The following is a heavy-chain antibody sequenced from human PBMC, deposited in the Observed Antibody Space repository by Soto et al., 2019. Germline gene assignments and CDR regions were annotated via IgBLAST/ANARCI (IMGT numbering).Heavy chain of an antibody. J-gene: IGHJ4*02. CDR3: GRTEWLQAFDF. D-gene: IGHD5-12*01. V-gene: IGHV4-39*07. CDR1: GGSIISNHFY. Sequence: SETVYLTCTVYGGSIISNHFYWGCVRQTPGKGLEWVACIYYSGSTYYNPSLKSRVTISVDTSRNQFSLKLTSVTAADTAVYYFGRTEWLQAFDFWCKGALVTVSS. CDR2: IYYSGST.